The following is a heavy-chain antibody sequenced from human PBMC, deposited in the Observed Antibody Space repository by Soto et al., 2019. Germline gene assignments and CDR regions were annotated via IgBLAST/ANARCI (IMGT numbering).Heavy chain of an antibody. D-gene: IGHD3-10*01. CDR3: ARVLYYYGSGTIGNWFDP. J-gene: IGHJ5*02. V-gene: IGHV1-69*13. CDR1: GGTFSSYA. Sequence: ASVKVSCKASGGTFSSYAISWVRQAPGQGLEWMGGIIPIFGTANYAQKFQGRVTITADESTSTAYMELSSLRSEDTAVYYCARVLYYYGSGTIGNWFDPWGQGTLVTVSS. CDR2: IIPIFGTA.